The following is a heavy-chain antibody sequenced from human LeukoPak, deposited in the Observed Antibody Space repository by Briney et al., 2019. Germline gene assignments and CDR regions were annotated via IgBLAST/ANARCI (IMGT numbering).Heavy chain of an antibody. CDR1: GYSFTSYW. Sequence: GESLKISCXGSGYSFTSYWIGWVRQMTGKGLEWMRIIYPGDSDTRYSPSFQGQVTISADKSNSTAYLQWSSLKASDTAMYYCARLFPAAINFDYWGQGTLVTVSS. J-gene: IGHJ4*02. CDR3: ARLFPAAINFDY. CDR2: IYPGDSDT. D-gene: IGHD2-2*01. V-gene: IGHV5-51*01.